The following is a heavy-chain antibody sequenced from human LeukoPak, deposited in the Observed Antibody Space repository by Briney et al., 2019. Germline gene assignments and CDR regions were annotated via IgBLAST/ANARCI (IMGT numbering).Heavy chain of an antibody. V-gene: IGHV6-1*01. D-gene: IGHD3-22*01. J-gene: IGHJ4*02. CDR1: GDSVSSNSAA. Sequence: SQTLSLTCAISGDSVSSNSAAWNWISQSPSRDLEWLGRTYYRSKWYNYYAVSVKSLITINPDTSKNQFSLQLNSVTPEDTAVYYCAREGLTMIVVRYFDYWGQGTLVTVSS. CDR3: AREGLTMIVVRYFDY. CDR2: TYYRSKWYN.